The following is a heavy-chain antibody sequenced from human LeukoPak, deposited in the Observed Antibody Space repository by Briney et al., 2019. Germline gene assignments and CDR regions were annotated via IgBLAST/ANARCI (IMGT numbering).Heavy chain of an antibody. CDR3: ARWASQRITIFGVVIAPYYYYGMDV. Sequence: EASVKVSCKASGGTFSSYAISWVRQAPGQGLEWMGGIIPIFGTANYAQKFQGRVTITADESTSTAYMELSSLRSEDTAVYYSARWASQRITIFGVVIAPYYYYGMDVWGQGTTVTVSS. CDR1: GGTFSSYA. V-gene: IGHV1-69*01. CDR2: IIPIFGTA. D-gene: IGHD3-3*01. J-gene: IGHJ6*02.